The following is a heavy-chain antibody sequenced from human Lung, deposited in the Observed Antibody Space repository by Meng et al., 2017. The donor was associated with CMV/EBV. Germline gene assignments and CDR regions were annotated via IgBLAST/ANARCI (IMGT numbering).Heavy chain of an antibody. Sequence: GESLKISCAASGFTFSSYWMSWVRQAPGKGLEWVANIKQDGSEKYYVDSVKGRFTISRDNDKNSLYLQMNSLRAEVTLVYYCARVSGIAVAGTLGFGYYYGMDVWGQGTTVTVSS. CDR2: IKQDGSEK. D-gene: IGHD6-19*01. J-gene: IGHJ6*02. CDR1: GFTFSSYW. CDR3: ARVSGIAVAGTLGFGYYYGMDV. V-gene: IGHV3-7*01.